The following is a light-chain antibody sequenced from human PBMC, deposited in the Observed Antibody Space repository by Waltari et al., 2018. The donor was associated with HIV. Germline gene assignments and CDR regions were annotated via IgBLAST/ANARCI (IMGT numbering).Light chain of an antibody. Sequence: QSVLTQPPSASGTPGQRVTIPCSGSSSNIGSNYVYWYQQLPGTTPKLLIYRNNQRPSGVPDGFSGSKSGTSASLAISGLRSEDEADYYCAAWDASLSGNWVFGGGTKLTVL. V-gene: IGLV1-47*01. CDR3: AAWDASLSGNWV. CDR2: RNN. CDR1: SSNIGSNY. J-gene: IGLJ3*02.